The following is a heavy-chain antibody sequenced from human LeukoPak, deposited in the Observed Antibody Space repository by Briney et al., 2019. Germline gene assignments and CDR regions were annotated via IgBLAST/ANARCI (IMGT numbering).Heavy chain of an antibody. Sequence: GGSLRLSCAGSGFTFSRYWMHWVRQAPGKGLVWVSRIDSDGSSTSYADSVKGRFTLSRDNAKNTLYLQMNSLRAEDTAVYYCARSLPGARWFDPWGQGTLVTVSS. CDR1: GFTFSRYW. CDR2: IDSDGSST. V-gene: IGHV3-74*01. J-gene: IGHJ5*02. CDR3: ARSLPGARWFDP.